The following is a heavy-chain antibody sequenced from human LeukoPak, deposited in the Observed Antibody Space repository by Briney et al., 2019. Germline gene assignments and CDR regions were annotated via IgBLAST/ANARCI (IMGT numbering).Heavy chain of an antibody. CDR3: TREGRYCSSTSCYVCLDF. D-gene: IGHD2-2*01. V-gene: IGHV3-72*01. J-gene: IGHJ4*02. Sequence: GGCLRLSCAASGFTFSDHYMDWVRQAPGKGLEWVGRIKNKANSSTTEYAASVKGRFTVSREDSKNALYLQMNSLKTEDTAVYYCTREGRYCSSTSCYVCLDFWGQGTLVTVSS. CDR1: GFTFSDHY. CDR2: IKNKANSSTT.